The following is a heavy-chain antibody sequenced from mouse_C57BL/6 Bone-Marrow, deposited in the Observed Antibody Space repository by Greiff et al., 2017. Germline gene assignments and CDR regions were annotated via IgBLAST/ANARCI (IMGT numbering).Heavy chain of an antibody. J-gene: IGHJ2*01. V-gene: IGHV1-15*01. Sequence: QVQLKESGAELVRPGASVTLSCTASGYTFTDYEMHWVKQTPVHGLEWIGAIDPETGGTDYNQKFKGKAILTADKSSSTAYMELRSLTSEDSAVYYCTKYYGSRGYWGQGTTLTVSS. CDR1: GYTFTDYE. CDR2: IDPETGGT. CDR3: TKYYGSRGY. D-gene: IGHD1-1*01.